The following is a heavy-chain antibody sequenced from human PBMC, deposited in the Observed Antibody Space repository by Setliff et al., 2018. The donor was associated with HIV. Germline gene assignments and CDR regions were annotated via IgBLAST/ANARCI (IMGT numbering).Heavy chain of an antibody. CDR3: ARAYFGSGIYY. J-gene: IGHJ4*02. V-gene: IGHV4-4*09. CDR2: IYSSGST. D-gene: IGHD3-10*01. Sequence: TETLSLTCTVSGGSISSYYWSWIRQPPGKGLEWLGHIYSSGSTNYNPSLKSRVTISVDTSKNQFSLKLYSVTAADTAVYYCARAYFGSGIYYWGQGTLVTVSS. CDR1: GGSISSYY.